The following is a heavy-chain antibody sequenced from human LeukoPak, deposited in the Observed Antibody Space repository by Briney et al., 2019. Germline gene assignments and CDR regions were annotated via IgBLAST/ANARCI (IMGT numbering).Heavy chain of an antibody. CDR2: ISGSGGST. J-gene: IGHJ5*02. D-gene: IGHD6-19*01. CDR3: AKSSGWPNWFDP. CDR1: GFTFSSYA. Sequence: PGGFLRLSCAASGFTFSSYAMSWVRQAPGKGLEWVSAISGSGGSTYYADSVKGRFTISRDDSKNTLYLQMNSLRAEDTAVYYCAKSSGWPNWFDPWGQGTLVTVSS. V-gene: IGHV3-23*01.